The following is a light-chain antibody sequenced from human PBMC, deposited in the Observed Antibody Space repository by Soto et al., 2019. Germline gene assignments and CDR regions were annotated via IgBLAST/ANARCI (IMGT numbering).Light chain of an antibody. CDR3: SSYTSASTSVV. J-gene: IGLJ2*01. CDR2: DVT. V-gene: IGLV2-14*03. CDR1: SSDIGTYNH. Sequence: QSVLTQPASVSGSPGQSITISCTGTSSDIGTYNHVSWYQKHPGKAPILIIYDVTDRPSGVSNRFSGSKSGNTASLTISGLQAEDEAEHYCSSYTSASTSVVFGGGTKLTVL.